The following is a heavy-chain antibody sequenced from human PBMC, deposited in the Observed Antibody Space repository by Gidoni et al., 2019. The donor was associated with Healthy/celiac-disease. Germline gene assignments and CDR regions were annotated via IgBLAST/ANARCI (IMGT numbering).Heavy chain of an antibody. V-gene: IGHV1-69*01. CDR1: GGTFSSYA. J-gene: IGHJ6*02. CDR2: IIPILGTE. D-gene: IGHD5-18*01. CDR3: ASSEDTAMVHLGGYGMDV. Sequence: QVQLVQSGADVKNPGSSLQVSCKASGGTFSSYAISWVRQAPGQGLEWMGGIIPILGTENYAQKLQGRVTITADESTSTAYMELSSLRSEDTAVYYCASSEDTAMVHLGGYGMDVWGQGTTVTVSS.